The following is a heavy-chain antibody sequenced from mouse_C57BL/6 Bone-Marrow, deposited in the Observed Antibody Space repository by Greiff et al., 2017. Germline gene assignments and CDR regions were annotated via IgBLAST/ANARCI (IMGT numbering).Heavy chain of an antibody. D-gene: IGHD2-5*01. V-gene: IGHV1-82*01. J-gene: IGHJ2*01. CDR3: ARSVYSNYEFDY. CDR2: IYPGDGDT. CDR1: GYAFSSSW. Sequence: QVQLQQSGPELVKPGASVKISCKASGYAFSSSWMNWVKQRPGKGLEWIGRIYPGDGDTNYNGKFKGKATLTADKSSSTAYMQLSSLTSEDSAVYFCARSVYSNYEFDYWGQGTTLTVSS.